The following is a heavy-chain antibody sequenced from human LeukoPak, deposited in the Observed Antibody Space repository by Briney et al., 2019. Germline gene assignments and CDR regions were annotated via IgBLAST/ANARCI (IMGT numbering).Heavy chain of an antibody. CDR1: GFTFSSYG. CDR2: IWYDGSNK. Sequence: GGSLRLSCAASGFTFSSYGMHWVRQAPGKGLEWVAVIWYDGSNKYYADSVKGRFTISRDNSKNTLYLQMSSLRAEDTAVYYCARGPDYGDSNWFDPWGQGTLVTVSS. V-gene: IGHV3-33*01. CDR3: ARGPDYGDSNWFDP. J-gene: IGHJ5*02. D-gene: IGHD4-17*01.